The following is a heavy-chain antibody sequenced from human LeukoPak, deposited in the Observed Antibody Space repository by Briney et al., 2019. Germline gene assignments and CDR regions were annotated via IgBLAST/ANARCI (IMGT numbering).Heavy chain of an antibody. CDR2: ISGSGGST. CDR1: GFTFSDYY. D-gene: IGHD3-22*01. Sequence: GGSLRLSCAASGFTFSDYYMGWIRQAPGKGLEWVSAISGSGGSTYYADSVKGRFTISRDNSKNTLYLQMNSLRAEDTAVYYCAKAPTYYYDSSGYYFDYWGQGTLVTVSS. V-gene: IGHV3-23*01. CDR3: AKAPTYYYDSSGYYFDY. J-gene: IGHJ4*02.